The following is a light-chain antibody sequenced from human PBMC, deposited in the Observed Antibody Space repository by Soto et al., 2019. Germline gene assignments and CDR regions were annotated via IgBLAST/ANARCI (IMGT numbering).Light chain of an antibody. Sequence: DIQMTQSPSTLSASVGDRVTITCRASQSISSWLAWYQQKPGKVPKLLIYDASSLQSGVPSRFRGSGSGTEFTLTISSLQPDDIATYFCQQYNTYPLTFGGGTKVEI. CDR2: DAS. V-gene: IGKV1-5*01. J-gene: IGKJ4*01. CDR3: QQYNTYPLT. CDR1: QSISSW.